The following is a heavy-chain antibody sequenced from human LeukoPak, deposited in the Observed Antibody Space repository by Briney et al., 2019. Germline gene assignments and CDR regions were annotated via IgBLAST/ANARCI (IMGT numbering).Heavy chain of an antibody. D-gene: IGHD5-12*01. CDR1: GYSISSGYS. Sequence: SETLSLTCTVSGYSISSGYSWGWIRQSPGEGLEWIGSISHSGSTHYNPSLQSRITISVDASKKQFSLKLSSVTAADTALYYCVREMGYSFKTFDIWGQGTMVTVSS. CDR2: ISHSGST. CDR3: VREMGYSFKTFDI. V-gene: IGHV4-38-2*02. J-gene: IGHJ3*02.